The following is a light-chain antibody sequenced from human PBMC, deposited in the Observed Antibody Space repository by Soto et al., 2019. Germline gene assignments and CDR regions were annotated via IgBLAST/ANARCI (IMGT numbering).Light chain of an antibody. V-gene: IGLV2-14*01. Sequence: QSVLTKPASVSGSPGQSITISCTGTSSDVGGYNYVSWYQHHPGKAPKVMIYEVSNRPSGISNRFSGSKAGNTASLTISGLQAEDEADYYCSSYTSSSTLVFGGGTKLTVL. J-gene: IGLJ2*01. CDR2: EVS. CDR3: SSYTSSSTLV. CDR1: SSDVGGYNY.